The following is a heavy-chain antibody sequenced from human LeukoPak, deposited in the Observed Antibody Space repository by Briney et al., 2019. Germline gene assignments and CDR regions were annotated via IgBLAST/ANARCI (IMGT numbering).Heavy chain of an antibody. Sequence: SETLSLTCTVSGGSISSYYWSWIRQPAGKGLEWIGRIYTGGSTNYNSSLKSRVTMSVDTSKNQFSLKLSSVTAADTAVYYCARDPLIAAAGGGAFDIWGQGTMVTVSS. CDR2: IYTGGST. J-gene: IGHJ3*02. V-gene: IGHV4-4*07. CDR1: GGSISSYY. CDR3: ARDPLIAAAGGGAFDI. D-gene: IGHD6-13*01.